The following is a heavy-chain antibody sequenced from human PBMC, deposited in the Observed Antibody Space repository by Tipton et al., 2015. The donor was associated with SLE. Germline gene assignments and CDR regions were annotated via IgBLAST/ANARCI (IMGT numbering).Heavy chain of an antibody. CDR3: AGQGIAAFWFDY. D-gene: IGHD6-13*01. J-gene: IGHJ4*02. Sequence: TLSLTCTVSGGSISSYYWSWIRQPAGKGLEWIGRIYTSGSTNYNPSLKSRVTMSVDTSKNQFSLKLSSVTAADTAVYYCAGQGIAAFWFDYWGQGTLVTVSS. V-gene: IGHV4-4*07. CDR2: IYTSGST. CDR1: GGSISSYY.